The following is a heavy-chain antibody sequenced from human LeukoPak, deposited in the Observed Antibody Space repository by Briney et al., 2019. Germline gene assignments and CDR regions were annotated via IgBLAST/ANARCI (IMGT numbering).Heavy chain of an antibody. CDR1: GFTFSSYG. J-gene: IGHJ4*02. D-gene: IGHD3-22*01. V-gene: IGHV3-30*02. Sequence: GGSLRLSCATSGFTFSSYGMHWVRQAPGKGLEWVAFIRYDGSNKYYADSVKGRFTISRDNSKNTLYLQMDSLRAEDTAVYYCAKDFSVYYYDSRVLDYWGQGTLVTVSS. CDR3: AKDFSVYYYDSRVLDY. CDR2: IRYDGSNK.